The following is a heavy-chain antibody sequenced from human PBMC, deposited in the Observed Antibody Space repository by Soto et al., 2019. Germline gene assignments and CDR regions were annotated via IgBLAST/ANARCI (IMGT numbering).Heavy chain of an antibody. D-gene: IGHD3-16*01. V-gene: IGHV3-30*18. CDR1: GFSFSNNG. CDR2: ISYDGSNK. Sequence: GGSLRLSCAASGFSFSNNGMHWVRQAPGKGLEWVAIISYDGSNKYYADSVKGRFTISRDNSKNTLYLQMNSLRVEDTAVYYCAKDRVESGLGEIDYWGQGTLVTVSS. J-gene: IGHJ4*02. CDR3: AKDRVESGLGEIDY.